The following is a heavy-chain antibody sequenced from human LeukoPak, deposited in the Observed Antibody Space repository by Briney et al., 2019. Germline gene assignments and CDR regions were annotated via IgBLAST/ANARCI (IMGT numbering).Heavy chain of an antibody. CDR2: INPNSGGT. J-gene: IGHJ4*02. CDR3: ARFNYDFDY. Sequence: GASVKVSCKASGYTFTGYYMHWVRQAPGQGLEWMGWINPNSGGTNYAQKFQGRVTMTRDTSISTAYMELSSLRSEDTAVYYCARFNYDFDYWGQGTLVTVSS. CDR1: GYTFTGYY. D-gene: IGHD3-3*01. V-gene: IGHV1-2*02.